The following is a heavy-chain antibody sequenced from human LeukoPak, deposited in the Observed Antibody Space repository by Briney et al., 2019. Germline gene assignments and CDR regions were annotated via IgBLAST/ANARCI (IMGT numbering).Heavy chain of an antibody. CDR1: VFILCSYA. J-gene: IGHJ4*02. Sequence: PGGSLRLSSAESVFILCSYAMQCVRQAPGRGLEWVSGIFSDGTDTYYADSVKGHFTISRDNSKNTLYLQLTSLRDEDTAVYYCAKNAGCLLRSLHYWGQGTLVTVSS. D-gene: IGHD5/OR15-5a*01. CDR3: AKNAGCLLRSLHY. V-gene: IGHV3-23*03. CDR2: IFSDGTDT.